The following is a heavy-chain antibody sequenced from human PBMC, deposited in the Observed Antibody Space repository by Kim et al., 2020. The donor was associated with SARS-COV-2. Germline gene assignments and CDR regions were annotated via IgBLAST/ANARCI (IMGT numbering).Heavy chain of an antibody. CDR2: SRNKAKSYTT. D-gene: IGHD3-3*01. V-gene: IGHV3-72*01. CDR3: ARDLRITIFGVVKPYGMDV. CDR1: GFTFSDHY. J-gene: IGHJ6*02. Sequence: GGSLRLSCAASGFTFSDHYMDWVRQAPGKGLEWVGRSRNKAKSYTTEYAASVKGRFTISRDESKNSVHLQMNSLKTEDTAVYYCARDLRITIFGVVKPYGMDVWGQGTTVTVSS.